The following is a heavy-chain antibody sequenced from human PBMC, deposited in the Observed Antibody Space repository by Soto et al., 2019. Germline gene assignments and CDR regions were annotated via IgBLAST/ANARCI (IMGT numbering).Heavy chain of an antibody. J-gene: IGHJ4*02. D-gene: IGHD2-15*01. CDR1: GFTVSTNY. V-gene: IGHV3-66*01. CDR3: ARGPHCSGGSCYGFEN. CDR2: IHSGGST. Sequence: PGGSLRLSCEASGFTVSTNYMSWVRQAPGKGLEWVSVIHSGGSTYYADSVKGRFTSSRDKSKNTLYLQMNSLRADDTAVYYCARGPHCSGGSCYGFENWGQGTLVTVSS.